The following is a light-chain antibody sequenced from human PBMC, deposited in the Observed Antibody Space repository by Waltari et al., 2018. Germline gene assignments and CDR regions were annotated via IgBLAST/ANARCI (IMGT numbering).Light chain of an antibody. CDR1: QGISKH. J-gene: IGKJ3*01. CDR3: QKHSSAPLT. V-gene: IGKV1-27*01. CDR2: AAS. Sequence: DIQMTQSPSSLSASVGDRVTITCRASQGISKHLAWYQQKPGKVPKPLKYAASPLQAGVPSRFSGSGTGTDFTLTISSLQPEDFATYYCQKHSSAPLTFGPGTIVDI.